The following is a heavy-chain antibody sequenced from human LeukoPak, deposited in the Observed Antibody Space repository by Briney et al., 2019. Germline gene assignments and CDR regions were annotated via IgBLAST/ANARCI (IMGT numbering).Heavy chain of an antibody. J-gene: IGHJ6*04. CDR1: GFTFTSSA. V-gene: IGHV1-58*01. CDR3: AADSRRNYYGSGSYYIPYYYGMDV. CDR2: IVVGSGNT. D-gene: IGHD3-10*01. Sequence: GASVTVSCKASGFTFTSSAVQWVRQARGQRLEWIGWIVVGSGNTNYAQKFQERVTITRDMSTSTAYMELSSLRSEDTAVYYCAADSRRNYYGSGSYYIPYYYGMDVWGKGTTVTVSS.